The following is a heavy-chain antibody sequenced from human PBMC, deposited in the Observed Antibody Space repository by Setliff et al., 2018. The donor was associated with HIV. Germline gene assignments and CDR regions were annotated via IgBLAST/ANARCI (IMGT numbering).Heavy chain of an antibody. J-gene: IGHJ4*02. D-gene: IGHD3-3*01. Sequence: ASVKVSCKASGYSFTDYYMHWVQQAPGKGLEWMGRVDSEDGETIYAEKFQGRVTITADTSTDTAYMELSRLRAEDTAVYYCVREADGPPGNYDLWGQGALVTVSS. CDR2: VDSEDGET. CDR3: VREADGPPGNYDL. CDR1: GYSFTDYY. V-gene: IGHV1-69-2*01.